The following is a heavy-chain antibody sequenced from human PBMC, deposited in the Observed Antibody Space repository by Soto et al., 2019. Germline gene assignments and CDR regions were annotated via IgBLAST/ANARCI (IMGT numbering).Heavy chain of an antibody. D-gene: IGHD6-13*01. V-gene: IGHV4-30-4*01. CDR1: GGSISSGGYY. Sequence: QVQLQESGPGLVKPSQTLSLTCTVSGGSISSGGYYWSWIRQLPGKGLEWIGYIYYNGNTYYNPSLKSRVTISLDTXXXQXSLKXNXVTAXXTAVXYCASAVRSWFYFDYWGQGALVTVSS. CDR2: IYYNGNT. CDR3: ASAVRSWFYFDY. J-gene: IGHJ4*02.